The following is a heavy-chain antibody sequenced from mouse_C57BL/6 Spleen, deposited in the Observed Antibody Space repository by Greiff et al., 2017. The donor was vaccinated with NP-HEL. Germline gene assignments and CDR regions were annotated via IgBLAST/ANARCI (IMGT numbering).Heavy chain of an antibody. Sequence: VKLMESGAELVKPGASVKISCKASGYAFSSYWMNWVKQRPGKGLEWIGQIYPGDGDTNYNGKFKGKATLTADKSSSTAYMQLSSLTSEDSAVYFCARGSSGPAWFAYWGQGTLVTVSA. V-gene: IGHV1-80*01. CDR2: IYPGDGDT. CDR3: ARGSSGPAWFAY. D-gene: IGHD3-2*02. CDR1: GYAFSSYW. J-gene: IGHJ3*01.